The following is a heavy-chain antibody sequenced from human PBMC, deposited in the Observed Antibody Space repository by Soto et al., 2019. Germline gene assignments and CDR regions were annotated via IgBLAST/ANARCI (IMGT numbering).Heavy chain of an antibody. D-gene: IGHD6-6*01. Sequence: GESLKISCKGSGYSFTCYWISWVRQMPGKGLEWMGRIDTSDSYTNYSPSFQGHVTISADKSISTAYLQWSSLKASDTAMYYCARWYSGSLYVKDFWGQGTTVTGS. J-gene: IGHJ6*02. CDR1: GYSFTCYW. V-gene: IGHV5-10-1*01. CDR2: IDTSDSYT. CDR3: ARWYSGSLYVKDF.